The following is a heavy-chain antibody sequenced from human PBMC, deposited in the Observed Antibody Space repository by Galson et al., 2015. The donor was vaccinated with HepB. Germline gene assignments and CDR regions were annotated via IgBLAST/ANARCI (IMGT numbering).Heavy chain of an antibody. J-gene: IGHJ1*01. CDR1: GFTFNSYA. V-gene: IGHV3-30-3*01. Sequence: SLRLSCAASGFTFNSYAMHWVRQAPGKGLEWVAVISYDGINKDYVDSVKGRFTISRDNSKNTLFLQMNSLRPEDTAVYYCARALTPTVTSAEFFQYWGQGTLVTVSS. CDR2: ISYDGINK. D-gene: IGHD4-17*01. CDR3: ARALTPTVTSAEFFQY.